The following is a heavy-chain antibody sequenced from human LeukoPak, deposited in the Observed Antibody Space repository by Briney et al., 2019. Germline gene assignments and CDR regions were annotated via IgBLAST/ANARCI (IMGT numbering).Heavy chain of an antibody. CDR2: INHSGST. CDR3: ARVPTRRITILGVVPYFDY. Sequence: GSLRLSCAASGFTFSSYEMNWVRQPPGKGLEWIGEINHSGSTNYNPSLKSRVTISVDTSKNQFSLKLSSVTAADTAVYYCARVPTRRITILGVVPYFDYWGQGTLVTVSS. D-gene: IGHD3-3*01. J-gene: IGHJ4*02. V-gene: IGHV4-34*01. CDR1: GFTFSSYE.